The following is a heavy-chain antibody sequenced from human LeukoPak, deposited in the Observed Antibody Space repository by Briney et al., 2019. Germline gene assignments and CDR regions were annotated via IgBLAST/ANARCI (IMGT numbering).Heavy chain of an antibody. Sequence: GASVKFSCKASGYTFTSYGISWVRQAPGQGLEWMGWISAYNGNTNYAQKLQGRVTMTTDTSTSTAYMELRSLRSDDTAVYYCTRDPGSGRYYYDSSGWAPFDPWGQGTLVTVSS. J-gene: IGHJ5*02. V-gene: IGHV1-18*01. CDR2: ISAYNGNT. D-gene: IGHD3-22*01. CDR1: GYTFTSYG. CDR3: TRDPGSGRYYYDSSGWAPFDP.